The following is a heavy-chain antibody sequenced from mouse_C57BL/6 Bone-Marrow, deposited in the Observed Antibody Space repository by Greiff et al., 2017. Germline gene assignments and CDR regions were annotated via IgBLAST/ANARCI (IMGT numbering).Heavy chain of an antibody. CDR2: ISSGGRYT. Sequence: EVQLVESGGDLVKPGGSLKLSCAASGFTFSSYGMSWVRQTPDKRLEWVATISSGGRYTYYPDSVKGRFTIARDNAKNTLYLQMSSLKSEDTAMYYCARHVIYYGSFYYFDYWGQGTTLTVSS. CDR1: GFTFSSYG. V-gene: IGHV5-6*01. J-gene: IGHJ2*01. D-gene: IGHD1-1*01. CDR3: ARHVIYYGSFYYFDY.